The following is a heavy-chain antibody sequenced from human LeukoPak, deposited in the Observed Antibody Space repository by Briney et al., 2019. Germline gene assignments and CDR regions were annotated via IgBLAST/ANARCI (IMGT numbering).Heavy chain of an antibody. J-gene: IGHJ4*02. CDR1: GYTFTSYD. CDR2: MNPNSGNT. D-gene: IGHD3-9*01. V-gene: IGHV1-8*01. Sequence: ASVKVSCKASGYTFTSYDINWVRQATGQGLEWMGWMNPNSGNTGYAQKFQGRVTMTRNTSISTAYMELSSLRSEDTAVYYCARGTVLRYSQGSTLGFDYWGQGTLVTVSS. CDR3: ARGTVLRYSQGSTLGFDY.